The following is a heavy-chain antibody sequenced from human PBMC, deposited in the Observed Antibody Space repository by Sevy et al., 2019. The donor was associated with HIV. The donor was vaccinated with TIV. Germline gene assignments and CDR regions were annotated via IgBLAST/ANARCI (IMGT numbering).Heavy chain of an antibody. CDR1: GGSISSSSYY. V-gene: IGHV4-39*01. Sequence: SETLSLTCTVSGGSISSSSYYWGWIRQPPGKGLEWIGSIYYSGSTYYNPSLKSRVTISVDTSKNQFSLKLSSVTAADTAVYYCARHYLKLGIPLNFDYWGQGTLVTVSS. CDR3: ARHYLKLGIPLNFDY. J-gene: IGHJ4*02. CDR2: IYYSGST. D-gene: IGHD7-27*01.